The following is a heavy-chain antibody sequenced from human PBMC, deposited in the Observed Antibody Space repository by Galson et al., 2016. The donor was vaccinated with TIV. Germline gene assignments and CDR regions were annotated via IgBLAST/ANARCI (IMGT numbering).Heavy chain of an antibody. Sequence: SLRLSCAASGFTFSSYAISWVRQAPGKGLEWVSIINDRGDDTYYADSVKGRFTISRDNSKNTLYLQMHSLRAEDKALYFCATGGSACSYGYAFDMWGQGTMVTVSS. V-gene: IGHV3-23*01. D-gene: IGHD5-18*01. CDR3: ATGGSACSYGYAFDM. J-gene: IGHJ3*02. CDR2: INDRGDDT. CDR1: GFTFSSYA.